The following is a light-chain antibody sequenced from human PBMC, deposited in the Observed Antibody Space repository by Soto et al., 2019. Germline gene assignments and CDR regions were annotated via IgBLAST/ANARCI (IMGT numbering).Light chain of an antibody. Sequence: EIVITQSPATLSVSPGERATLSCRASQSVNSNLAWYQQKPRQARRLIIYAASTRATGTPAWFSGSGSGTDFPLTSSSLQSEDFAVYCRQRYNKWPSFGPGTKVDIK. J-gene: IGKJ3*01. CDR1: QSVNSN. CDR2: AAS. V-gene: IGKV3-15*01. CDR3: QRYNKWPS.